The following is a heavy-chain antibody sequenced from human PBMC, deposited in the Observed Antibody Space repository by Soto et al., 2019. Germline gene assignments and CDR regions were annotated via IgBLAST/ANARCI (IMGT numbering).Heavy chain of an antibody. CDR3: ARVGCSSIWCVTQFDN. CDR1: GFTFSTYW. D-gene: IGHD2-2*01. V-gene: IGHV3-74*01. J-gene: IGHJ4*02. CDR2: INSDGSGT. Sequence: PGGSLRLSCAASGFTFSTYWMYWVRQAPGKGLVCVSHINSDGSGTTYADSVKGRFTISRDNAKNTLYLQMNSLRAEDSAIYYCARVGCSSIWCVTQFDNWGQGTLVTVSS.